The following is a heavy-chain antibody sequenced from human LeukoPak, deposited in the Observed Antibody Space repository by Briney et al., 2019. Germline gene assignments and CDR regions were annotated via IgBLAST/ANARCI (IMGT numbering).Heavy chain of an antibody. D-gene: IGHD1-26*01. CDR3: ARDYGFYSGLYFFDY. CDR2: INPNSGGT. Sequence: ASVKVSCKASGFTFTGHYIHWVRQAPGQELEWMGWINPNSGGTRYAQKFQGRATITRDTSISTAYMDLSRLRSDNTALYSCARDYGFYSGLYFFDYWGQGTLVTVSS. CDR1: GFTFTGHY. V-gene: IGHV1-2*02. J-gene: IGHJ4*02.